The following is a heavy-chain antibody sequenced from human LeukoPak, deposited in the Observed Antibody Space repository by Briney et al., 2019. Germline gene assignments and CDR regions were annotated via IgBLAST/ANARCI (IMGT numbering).Heavy chain of an antibody. J-gene: IGHJ4*02. V-gene: IGHV1-69*05. Sequence: SVKVSCKASGYTFTSYDINWVRQAPGQGLEWMGGIIPIFGTANYAQKFQGRVTITTDESTSTAYMELSSPRSEDTAVYYCAAPGRWLQLRLDYWGQGTLVTVSS. CDR1: GYTFTSYD. D-gene: IGHD5-24*01. CDR2: IIPIFGTA. CDR3: AAPGRWLQLRLDY.